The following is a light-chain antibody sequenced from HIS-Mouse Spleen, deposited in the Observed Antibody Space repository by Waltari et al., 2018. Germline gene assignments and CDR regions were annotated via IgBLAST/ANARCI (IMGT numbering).Light chain of an antibody. CDR1: SSDVGGHNS. V-gene: IGLV2-11*01. J-gene: IGLJ3*02. CDR3: CSYAGSYTWV. Sequence: QSALTQPRSVSGSPGQSVPISCPGTSSDVGGHNSFSWYHQHPGKAPKLMIYDVSKRPSGVPDRFSGSKSGNTASLTISGLQAEDEADYYCCSYAGSYTWVFGGGTKLTVL. CDR2: DVS.